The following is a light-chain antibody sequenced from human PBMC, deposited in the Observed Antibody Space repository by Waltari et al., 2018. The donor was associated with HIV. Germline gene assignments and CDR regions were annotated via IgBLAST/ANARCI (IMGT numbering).Light chain of an antibody. J-gene: IGKJ4*01. Sequence: DIQMTQSPSSLSASVRDRVTITCRASQNISNYLNWYQQKPGKAPKLLIDAASRLQSGVPSRFRGSGSGTDFTLTISSLQPEDFATYYCQQYDNVPLTFGGGTKVEIK. CDR3: QQYDNVPLT. CDR2: AAS. V-gene: IGKV1-39*01. CDR1: QNISNY.